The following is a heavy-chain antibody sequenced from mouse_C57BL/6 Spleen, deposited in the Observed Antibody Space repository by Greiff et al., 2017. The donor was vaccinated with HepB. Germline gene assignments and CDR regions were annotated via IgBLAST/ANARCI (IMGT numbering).Heavy chain of an antibody. D-gene: IGHD3-2*02. CDR2: IHPNSGST. V-gene: IGHV1-64*01. CDR1: GYTFTSYW. Sequence: QVQLKQPGAELVKPGASVKLSCKASGYTFTSYWMHWVKQRPGQGLEWIGMIHPNSGSTNYNEKFKSKATLTVDKSSSTAYMQLSSLTSEDSAVYYCARHSSGHGAMDYWGQGTSVTVSS. CDR3: ARHSSGHGAMDY. J-gene: IGHJ4*01.